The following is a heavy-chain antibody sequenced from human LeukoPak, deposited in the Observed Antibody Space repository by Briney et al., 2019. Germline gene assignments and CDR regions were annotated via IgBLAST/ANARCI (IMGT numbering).Heavy chain of an antibody. CDR3: ARSGRGYDDAFDI. D-gene: IGHD5-12*01. J-gene: IGHJ3*02. Sequence: PGGSLRLSCAASGFTFSSYSMNWVRQAPGKGLEWVSSISSSSSYIYYADSVKGRFTISRDNAKSSVYLEMNSLRAEDTAVYYCARSGRGYDDAFDIWGQGTMVTVSS. V-gene: IGHV3-21*01. CDR1: GFTFSSYS. CDR2: ISSSSSYI.